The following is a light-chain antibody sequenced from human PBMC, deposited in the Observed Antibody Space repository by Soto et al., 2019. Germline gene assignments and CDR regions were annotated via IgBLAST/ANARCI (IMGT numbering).Light chain of an antibody. J-gene: IGKJ1*01. V-gene: IGKV1-5*01. Sequence: DIQMTQSPSTLSASVGDRVTITCRARQSISSWLAWYQQKPGKAPNLLIYDASSLESGVPSRFSGSGSGTEFTLTISSLQPDDFATYYCQQFNTSPWTFGQGTKVDIK. CDR2: DAS. CDR3: QQFNTSPWT. CDR1: QSISSW.